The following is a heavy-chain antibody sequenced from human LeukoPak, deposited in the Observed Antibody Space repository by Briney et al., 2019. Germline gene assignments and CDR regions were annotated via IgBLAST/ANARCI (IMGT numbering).Heavy chain of an antibody. Sequence: PGGSLRLSCAASGFTFSSYWMHWVRKAPGKGLVWVSRINTDGSSTTNADSVKGRFTISRDNAENTLYLQMNSLRAEDTAVYYCARRGGYSGYDLGYWGQGTLVTVSS. J-gene: IGHJ4*02. CDR2: INTDGSST. CDR3: ARRGGYSGYDLGY. V-gene: IGHV3-74*01. D-gene: IGHD5-12*01. CDR1: GFTFSSYW.